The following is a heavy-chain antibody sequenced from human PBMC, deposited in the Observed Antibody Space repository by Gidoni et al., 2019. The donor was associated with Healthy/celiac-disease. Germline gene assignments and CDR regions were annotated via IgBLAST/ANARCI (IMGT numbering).Heavy chain of an antibody. D-gene: IGHD2-2*01. CDR2: ISGSGGST. J-gene: IGHJ6*03. CDR1: GFTFSSYA. Sequence: EVQLLESGGGLVQPGGSLRLSCAASGFTFSSYAMSWVRQAPGKGLEWVSAISGSGGSTNYADSVKCRFTISRDNSKNTLYLQMNSLRAEDTAVYYCAKDGVVVVPAADYYYYYYMDVWGKGTTVTVSS. CDR3: AKDGVVVVPAADYYYYYYMDV. V-gene: IGHV3-23*01.